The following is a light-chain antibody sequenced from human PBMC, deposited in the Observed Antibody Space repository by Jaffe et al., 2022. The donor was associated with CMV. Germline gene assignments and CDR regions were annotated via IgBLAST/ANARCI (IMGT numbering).Light chain of an antibody. CDR1: QSVLSRSNNKNY. CDR2: WAS. V-gene: IGKV4-1*01. CDR3: QQYHTIPWT. J-gene: IGKJ1*01. Sequence: DIVMTQSPDSLAVSLGERASINCKSSQSVLSRSNNKNYLAWFQQKPGQPPKLLIYWASARESGVPDRFSGSGSGADFTLTISSLQAEDVAVYYCQQYHTIPWTFGQGTKVEVK.